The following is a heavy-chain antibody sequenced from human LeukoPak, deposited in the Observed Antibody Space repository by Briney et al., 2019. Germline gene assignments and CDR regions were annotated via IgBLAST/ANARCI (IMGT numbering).Heavy chain of an antibody. V-gene: IGHV4-39*01. CDR2: IYYSGST. J-gene: IGHJ5*02. CDR3: ARPQVPQDYYDSSGSSPFDP. D-gene: IGHD3-22*01. CDR1: GGSISSSSYY. Sequence: SETLSLTCTVSGGSISSSSYYWGWIRQPPGKGLEWIGSIYYSGSTYYNPSLKGRVTISVDTSKNQFSLKLSSVTAADTAVYYCARPQVPQDYYDSSGSSPFDPWGQGTLVTVSS.